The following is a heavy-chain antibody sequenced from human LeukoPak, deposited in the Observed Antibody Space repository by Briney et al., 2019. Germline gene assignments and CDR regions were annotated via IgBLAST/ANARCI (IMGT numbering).Heavy chain of an antibody. J-gene: IGHJ4*02. D-gene: IGHD6-13*01. V-gene: IGHV3-9*01. CDR3: AKDSTGYSSPMGYFDY. CDR1: GFTFDDYA. Sequence: GGSLRLSCAASGFTFDDYAMHWVRQAPGKGLEWVSGISWSSGSIGYADSVKGRFTISRDNAKNSLYLQMNSLRAEDTALYYCAKDSTGYSSPMGYFDYWGQGTLVTVSS. CDR2: ISWSSGSI.